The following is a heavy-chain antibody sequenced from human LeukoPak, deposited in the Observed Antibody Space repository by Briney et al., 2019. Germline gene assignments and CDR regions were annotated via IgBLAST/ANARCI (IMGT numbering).Heavy chain of an antibody. CDR1: GGSFSGYY. CDR3: ARRLRGGRRYHYYYMDV. Sequence: SETLSLTCAVYGGSFSGYYWSWIRQPPGKGLEWIGSIYYSGATYYSGSLKSRATIFVDTIKNQFSLELSSVTAADTAFYYCARRLRGGRRYHYYYMDVWGKGTTVTISS. CDR2: IYYSGAT. D-gene: IGHD2-15*01. V-gene: IGHV4-34*01. J-gene: IGHJ6*03.